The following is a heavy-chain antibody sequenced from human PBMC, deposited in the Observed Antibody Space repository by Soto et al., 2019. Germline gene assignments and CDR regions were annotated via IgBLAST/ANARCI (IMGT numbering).Heavy chain of an antibody. CDR3: ARARVYDSSGYYPYYYGMDV. CDR1: GGSFSGYY. V-gene: IGHV4-34*01. J-gene: IGHJ6*04. Sequence: PSETLSVTCAVYGGSFSGYYWSWIRQPPGKGLEWIGEINHSGSTNYNPSLKSRVTISVDTSKNTFYLKLSSVTAADTAVYYCARARVYDSSGYYPYYYGMDVWGKVPKVT. D-gene: IGHD3-22*01. CDR2: INHSGST.